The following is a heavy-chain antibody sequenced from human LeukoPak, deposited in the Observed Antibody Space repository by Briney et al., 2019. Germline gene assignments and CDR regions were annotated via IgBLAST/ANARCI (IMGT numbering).Heavy chain of an antibody. D-gene: IGHD3-16*01. CDR2: ISSTGSTI. Sequence: GGSLGLSCAASGLTFSSYSMNRVRQAPGKGLEWVSYISSTGSTIYYADSVKGRFTISGDNAKNSLYLQMNSLRVEDTAVYYCARVYRDYVFGAFDIWGQGTMVTVSS. CDR1: GLTFSSYS. V-gene: IGHV3-48*04. J-gene: IGHJ3*02. CDR3: ARVYRDYVFGAFDI.